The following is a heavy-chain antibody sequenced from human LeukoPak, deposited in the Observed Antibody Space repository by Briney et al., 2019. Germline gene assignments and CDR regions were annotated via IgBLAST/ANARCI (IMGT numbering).Heavy chain of an antibody. D-gene: IGHD3-9*01. V-gene: IGHV3-74*01. CDR1: GFTFSSYW. CDR2: INSDGSST. Sequence: LPGGSLRLSCAASGFTFSSYWMHWVRQAPGKGLVWVSRINSDGSSTSYADSVRGRFSISRDNAKNTLYLQMNSLRAEDTAVYYCARGRNYDILTGPSNWFDPWGQGTLVTVSS. J-gene: IGHJ5*02. CDR3: ARGRNYDILTGPSNWFDP.